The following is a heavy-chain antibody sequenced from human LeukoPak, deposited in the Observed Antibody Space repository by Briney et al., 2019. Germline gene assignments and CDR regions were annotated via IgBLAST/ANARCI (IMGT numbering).Heavy chain of an antibody. V-gene: IGHV1-2*02. CDR3: ARESLPYDILTGYYTGNYYYYYMDV. CDR2: INPNSGGT. J-gene: IGHJ6*03. D-gene: IGHD3-9*01. Sequence: GASVKVSCKASGYTFTGYYMHWVRQAPGQGLEWMGWINPNSGGTNYAQKLQGRVTMTTDTSTSTAYMELRSLRSDDTAVYYCARESLPYDILTGYYTGNYYYYYMDVWGKGTTVTISS. CDR1: GYTFTGYY.